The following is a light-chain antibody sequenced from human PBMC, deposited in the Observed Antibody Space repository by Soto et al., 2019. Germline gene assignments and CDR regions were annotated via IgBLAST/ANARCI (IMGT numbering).Light chain of an antibody. CDR1: QSVSSN. J-gene: IGKJ3*01. V-gene: IGKV3-15*01. CDR2: GAS. Sequence: EIVMTQSPATLSVSPGERATLSCRASQSVSSNLAWYQQKPGQAPRLLIYGASTRATGIPARFSGSGSGTEFTLTISSLQSEDFAVYYCQQYNNWPSLFTFGPGTKWISN. CDR3: QQYNNWPSLFT.